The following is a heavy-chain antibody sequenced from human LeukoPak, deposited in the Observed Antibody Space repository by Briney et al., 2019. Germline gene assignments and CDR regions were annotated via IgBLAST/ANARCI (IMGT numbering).Heavy chain of an antibody. CDR3: ASHPVKEYPSYSR. CDR2: INPNSGGT. J-gene: IGHJ4*02. D-gene: IGHD2-2*01. Sequence: GASVKVSCKASGYTFTGYYMHWVRQAPGQGLEWMGRINPNSGGTNYAQKFQGRVTMTRDTSISTAYMELSRLRPDDTAVYYCASHPVKEYPSYSRWGQGTLVTVSS. V-gene: IGHV1-2*06. CDR1: GYTFTGYY.